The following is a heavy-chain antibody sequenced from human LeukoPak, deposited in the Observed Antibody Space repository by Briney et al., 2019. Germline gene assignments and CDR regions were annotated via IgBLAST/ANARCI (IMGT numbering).Heavy chain of an antibody. Sequence: SETLSLTCTVSGGSISSYYWSWIRQPPGKGLEWIGYIYYSGSTNYSPPLKSRLTISVDTSKNQFSLKLSSVTAADTAVYYCARLRYDILTGCFDYWGQGTLVTVSS. CDR3: ARLRYDILTGCFDY. CDR2: IYYSGST. D-gene: IGHD3-9*01. J-gene: IGHJ4*02. CDR1: GGSISSYY. V-gene: IGHV4-59*08.